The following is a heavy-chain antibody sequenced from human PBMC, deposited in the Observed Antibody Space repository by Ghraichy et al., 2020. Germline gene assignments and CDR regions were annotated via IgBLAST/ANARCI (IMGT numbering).Heavy chain of an antibody. Sequence: SQTLSLTCTVSGGSISSYYWSWIRQPAGKGLEWIGRIYTSGSTNYNPSLKSRVTMSVDTSKNQFSLKLSSVTAADTAVYYCARDPRGIAAAGSPDDAFDIWGQGTMVTVSS. CDR3: ARDPRGIAAAGSPDDAFDI. V-gene: IGHV4-4*07. D-gene: IGHD6-13*01. CDR1: GGSISSYY. J-gene: IGHJ3*02. CDR2: IYTSGST.